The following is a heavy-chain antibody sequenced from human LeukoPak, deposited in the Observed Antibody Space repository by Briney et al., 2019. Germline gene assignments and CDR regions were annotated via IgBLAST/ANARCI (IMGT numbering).Heavy chain of an antibody. CDR1: GGTFSSYA. Sequence: ASVKVSCKASGGTFSSYAISWVRQAPGQGLEWMGRLIPIFGTANYAQKFQGRVTITTDESTSTAYMELSSLRSEDTAVYYCARDGDYDSSGYYGDYFDYWGQGTLLTVSS. J-gene: IGHJ4*02. CDR2: LIPIFGTA. CDR3: ARDGDYDSSGYYGDYFDY. D-gene: IGHD3-22*01. V-gene: IGHV1-69*05.